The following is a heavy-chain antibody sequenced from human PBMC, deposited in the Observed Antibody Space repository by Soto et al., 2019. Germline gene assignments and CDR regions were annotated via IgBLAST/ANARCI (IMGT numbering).Heavy chain of an antibody. J-gene: IGHJ4*02. Sequence: GGSLILSCAASGFTFSNYAMSWVRQAPGKGLEWVSAIGASGAGTYYAEYVKGRFTISRDNSKNTLYLQMNSLRAEDTAVYYGALRKTGSYFVYLGQGGLVTVYS. CDR1: GFTFSNYA. CDR2: IGASGAGT. D-gene: IGHD1-26*01. CDR3: ALRKTGSYFVY. V-gene: IGHV3-23*01.